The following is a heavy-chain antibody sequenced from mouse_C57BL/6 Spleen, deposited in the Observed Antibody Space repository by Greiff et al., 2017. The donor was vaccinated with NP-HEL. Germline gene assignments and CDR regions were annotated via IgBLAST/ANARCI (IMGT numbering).Heavy chain of an antibody. J-gene: IGHJ2*01. CDR2: IHPSDSDT. CDR3: ALDSSGYVHDY. V-gene: IGHV1-74*01. Sequence: VQLQQPGAELVKPGASVKVSCKASGYTFTSYWMHWVKQRPGQGLEWIGRIHPSDSDTNYNQKFKGKATLTVDKSSSTAYMQLSSLTSEASAVYYCALDSSGYVHDYWGKGTTLTVSS. D-gene: IGHD3-2*02. CDR1: GYTFTSYW.